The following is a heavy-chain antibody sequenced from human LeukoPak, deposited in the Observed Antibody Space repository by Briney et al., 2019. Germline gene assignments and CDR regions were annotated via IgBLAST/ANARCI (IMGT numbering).Heavy chain of an antibody. V-gene: IGHV3-74*01. CDR2: INSDGSST. CDR1: GFTFSSYA. CDR3: ARGASGYSYG. Sequence: GGSLRLSCATSGFTFSSYAMSWVRQAPGKGLVWVSRINSDGSSTSYADSVKGRFTISRDNAKNTLYLQMNSLRAEDTAVCYCARGASGYSYGWGQGTLATVSS. J-gene: IGHJ4*02. D-gene: IGHD5-18*01.